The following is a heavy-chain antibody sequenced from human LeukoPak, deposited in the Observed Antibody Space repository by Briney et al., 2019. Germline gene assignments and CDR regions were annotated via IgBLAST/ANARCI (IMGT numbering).Heavy chain of an antibody. CDR1: GGSINNYY. J-gene: IGHJ4*02. D-gene: IGHD3-9*01. CDR2: FYNSGST. Sequence: SETLSLTCTVSGGSINNYYWSWIRRPPGKGLEWIGYFYNSGSTNYNPSLKSRVTISVDTSKNQFSLILSSVTASDTAVYYCARDYDILTGHDYWGQGTLVTVSS. CDR3: ARDYDILTGHDY. V-gene: IGHV4-59*01.